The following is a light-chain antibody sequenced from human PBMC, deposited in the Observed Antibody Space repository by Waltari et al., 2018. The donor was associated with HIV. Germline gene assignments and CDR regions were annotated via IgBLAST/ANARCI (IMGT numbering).Light chain of an antibody. Sequence: QSVLAQPPSASGTPGQRVTISCSGSSSTIGDNYVYWYQQIPGTTPKPLIYRDNQWPSGVPDRFSGSKSGTSASLAISGLRSEDEAIYFCATWDDRLSGVLFGGGTKLTVL. CDR2: RDN. CDR1: SSTIGDNY. V-gene: IGLV1-47*01. J-gene: IGLJ2*01. CDR3: ATWDDRLSGVL.